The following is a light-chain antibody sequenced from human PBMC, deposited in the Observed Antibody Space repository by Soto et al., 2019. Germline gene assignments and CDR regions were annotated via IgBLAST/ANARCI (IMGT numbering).Light chain of an antibody. J-gene: IGLJ1*01. CDR3: SSYTSSRLYV. CDR1: SSDVGGYNY. CDR2: EVS. V-gene: IGLV2-14*01. Sequence: QSVLTQPASVSGSPGQSITISCTGTSSDVGGYNYVSWYQQHPGKAPKLTIYEVSNRPSGVSNRFSGSKSGNTASLTISGLQAEDEADYYCSSYTSSRLYVFGTGTKVTV.